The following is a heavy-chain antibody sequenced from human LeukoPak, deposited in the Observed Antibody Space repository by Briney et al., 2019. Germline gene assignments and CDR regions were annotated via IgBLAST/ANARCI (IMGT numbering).Heavy chain of an antibody. Sequence: PSETLSLTCTVSGGSISSYYWSWIRQPPGKGLEWIGYIYYSGSTNYNPSLKSRVTISVDTSKNQFSLKLSSVTAADTAVYYCAGAPNYDFWSGYYRETYYYYGMDVWGQGTTVTVSS. CDR2: IYYSGST. CDR1: GGSISSYY. J-gene: IGHJ6*02. D-gene: IGHD3-3*01. V-gene: IGHV4-59*12. CDR3: AGAPNYDFWSGYYRETYYYYGMDV.